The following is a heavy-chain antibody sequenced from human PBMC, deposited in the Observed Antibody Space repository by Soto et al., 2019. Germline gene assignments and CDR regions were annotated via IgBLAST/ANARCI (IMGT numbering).Heavy chain of an antibody. CDR1: GFNVSSNY. V-gene: IGHV3-53*04. J-gene: IGHJ3*02. CDR2: IHGGGST. CDR3: ANSFITASFDI. Sequence: EVQLVESGGGLVQPGGSLRLSCAASGFNVSSNYMSWVRQAPGKGLEWVSVIHGGGSTYYADSVKGRFTISRHNFKNTLYLQMNSLRVEDTAVYYCANSFITASFDIWGQGTMVTVSS. D-gene: IGHD3-22*01.